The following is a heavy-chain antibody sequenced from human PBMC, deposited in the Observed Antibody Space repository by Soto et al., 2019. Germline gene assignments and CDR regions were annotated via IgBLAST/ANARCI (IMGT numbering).Heavy chain of an antibody. Sequence: GSLRLSCAAPGFTFSAYAMHWVRQSPGKGLVWVSRINSDGSSTSYADSVKGRFTISRDNAKNTLYLQMNSLRAEDTAVYYCAIRASYYDSSGYFDYWGQGTLVTVSS. V-gene: IGHV3-74*01. D-gene: IGHD3-22*01. CDR1: GFTFSAYA. CDR3: AIRASYYDSSGYFDY. J-gene: IGHJ4*02. CDR2: INSDGSST.